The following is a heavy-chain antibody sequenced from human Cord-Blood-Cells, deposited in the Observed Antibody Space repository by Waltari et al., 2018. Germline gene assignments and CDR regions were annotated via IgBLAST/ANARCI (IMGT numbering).Heavy chain of an antibody. J-gene: IGHJ4*02. CDR2: MYYSRST. D-gene: IGHD3-9*01. CDR3: ARQVIGYPFDY. Sequence: QLQLQESGPGLVKPSETLSLICTVSGGSISSSSYYWGWIRQPPGKGLEWIGGMYYSRSTNHAPSLKSRVTISVYTTKNQFSLKLSSVTAADTAVYYCARQVIGYPFDYWGQGTLVTVSS. V-gene: IGHV4-39*07. CDR1: GGSISSSSYY.